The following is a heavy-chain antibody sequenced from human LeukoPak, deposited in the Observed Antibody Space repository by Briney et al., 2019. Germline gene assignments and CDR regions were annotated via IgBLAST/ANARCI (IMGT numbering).Heavy chain of an antibody. Sequence: PSETLSLTCTVSGGSISSYYWSWIRQPPGKGLEWIGYIYYSGSTNYNPSLKSRVTISVDTSKNQFSLKLSSVTAADTAVYYCAREEWSGGFDYWGQGTLVTVSS. V-gene: IGHV4-59*01. J-gene: IGHJ4*02. CDR1: GGSISSYY. D-gene: IGHD3-3*01. CDR2: IYYSGST. CDR3: AREEWSGGFDY.